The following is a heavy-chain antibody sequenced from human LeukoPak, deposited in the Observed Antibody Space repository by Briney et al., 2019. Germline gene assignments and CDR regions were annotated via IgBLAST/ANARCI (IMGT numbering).Heavy chain of an antibody. V-gene: IGHV4-34*01. J-gene: IGHJ6*02. CDR3: ARFPVRPHYYGVDV. Sequence: SETLSLTRAVYGGSFSDYYWSWIRQPPGKGLEWIGEIDHSGGTSYNPSLKSPVTISIDTSKNQFSLKVNSVTAADTAVYYCARFPVRPHYYGVDVWGQGTTVTVSS. CDR2: IDHSGGT. CDR1: GGSFSDYY.